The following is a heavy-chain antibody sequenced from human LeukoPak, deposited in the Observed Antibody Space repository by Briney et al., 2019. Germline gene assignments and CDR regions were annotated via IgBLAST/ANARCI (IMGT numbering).Heavy chain of an antibody. J-gene: IGHJ6*03. CDR2: IIPILGIA. CDR3: ARDRGSSSSEGVPYYYYYYMDV. D-gene: IGHD6-6*01. V-gene: IGHV1-69*04. Sequence: SVKVSCKASGGTFSSYAISWVRQAPGQGLEWMGRIIPILGIANYAQKFQGRVTITADKSTSTVYMELSSLRSEDTAVYYCARDRGSSSSEGVPYYYYYYMDVWGKGTTVTVS. CDR1: GGTFSSYA.